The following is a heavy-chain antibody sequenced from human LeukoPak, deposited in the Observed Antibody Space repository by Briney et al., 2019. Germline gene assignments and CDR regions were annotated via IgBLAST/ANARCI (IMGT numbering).Heavy chain of an antibody. D-gene: IGHD2-2*02. CDR2: ISYDGSNK. CDR3: AKDRVPAAIQGLYFDY. Sequence: GGSLRLSCAASGFTFSSYAMHWVRQAPGKGLEWVAVISYDGSNKYYADSVKGRFTISRDNSKNTLYLQMNSLRAGDTAVYYCAKDRVPAAIQGLYFDYWGQGTLVTVSS. CDR1: GFTFSSYA. J-gene: IGHJ4*02. V-gene: IGHV3-30-3*01.